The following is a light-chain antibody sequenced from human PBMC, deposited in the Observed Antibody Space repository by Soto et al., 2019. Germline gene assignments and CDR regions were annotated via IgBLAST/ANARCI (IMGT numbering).Light chain of an antibody. CDR3: LQDYNYPLT. CDR2: AAS. V-gene: IGKV1-6*01. Sequence: IQMTQTPFSLSASVGDRVTITCRASQSISNYLNWYQQKPGKAPKLLIYAASSLQSGVPSRFSGSGSGTDFTLTISSLQPEDFATYYCLQDYNYPLTFGGGTKVDIK. CDR1: QSISNY. J-gene: IGKJ4*01.